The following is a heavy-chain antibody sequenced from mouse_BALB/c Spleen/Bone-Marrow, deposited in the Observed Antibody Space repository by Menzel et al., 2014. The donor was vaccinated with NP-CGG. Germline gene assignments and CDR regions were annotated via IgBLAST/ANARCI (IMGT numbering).Heavy chain of an antibody. J-gene: IGHJ4*01. CDR1: GFSLTSYG. Sequence: VKLQESGPGLVQPSQSLSITCTVSGFSLTSYGVHWVRQSPGKGLEWLGVIWSGGSTDYNAAFMSRLSISKDNSKSQVFFKMNSLQANDTAIYYCARNGGAYYRYYYAMDYWGQGTSVTVSS. D-gene: IGHD2-14*01. CDR3: ARNGGAYYRYYYAMDY. V-gene: IGHV2-2*02. CDR2: IWSGGST.